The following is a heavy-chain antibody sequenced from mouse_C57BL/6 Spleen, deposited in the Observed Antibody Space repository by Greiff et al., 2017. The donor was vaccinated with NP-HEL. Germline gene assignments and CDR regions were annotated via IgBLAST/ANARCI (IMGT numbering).Heavy chain of an antibody. CDR1: GYAIHIYC. CDR2: IYPGDGDT. Sequence: QVQLQQSVPELVLPGASLQISCNTSGYAIHIYCLNWVKPRTGKGLEWIGQIYPGDGDTNYNGKFKGKATLTADKSSSTAYMQLSSLTSYDFSVYCCARRTTANLYFRGWATGATVIDS. CDR3: ARRTTANLYFRG. V-gene: IGHV1-80*01. J-gene: IGHJ1*02. D-gene: IGHD1-2*01.